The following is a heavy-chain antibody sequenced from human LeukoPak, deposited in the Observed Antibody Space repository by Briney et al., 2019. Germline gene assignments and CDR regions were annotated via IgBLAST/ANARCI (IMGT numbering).Heavy chain of an antibody. D-gene: IGHD3-10*01. V-gene: IGHV3-30*18. J-gene: IGHJ4*02. CDR2: ISYDGSNK. CDR1: GFTSSSYG. CDR3: AKFGAAQDY. Sequence: GGSLRLSCAASGFTSSSYGMHWVRQAPGKGLEWVAVISYDGSNKYYADSVKGRFTISRDNSKNTLYLQMNSLRAEDTAVYYCAKFGAAQDYWGQGTLVTVSS.